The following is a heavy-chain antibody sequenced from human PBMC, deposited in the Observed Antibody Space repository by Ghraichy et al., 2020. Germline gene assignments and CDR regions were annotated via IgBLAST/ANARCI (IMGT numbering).Heavy chain of an antibody. CDR2: IYNDGST. D-gene: IGHD1-7*01. Sequence: GGSLRLSCAASGFTVSTNYMTWLRQAPGKGLEWVSVIYNDGSTYYADSVKGRFTISRDNSKNTLYLQMNSLRAEDTAVYYCARSAGNFRTRFDDWDQGTLVTVSS. CDR3: ARSAGNFRTRFDD. J-gene: IGHJ4*02. V-gene: IGHV3-66*01. CDR1: GFTVSTNY.